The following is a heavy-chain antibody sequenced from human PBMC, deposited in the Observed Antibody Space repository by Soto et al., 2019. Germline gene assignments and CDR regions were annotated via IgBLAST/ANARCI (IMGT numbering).Heavy chain of an antibody. V-gene: IGHV3-11*05. CDR2: ISGSTSHT. Sequence: QVQLVESGGGLVKPGGSLRLSCAVSGFTFSDYYMTWIRQAPGKGLEWVSYISGSTSHTNYADSVRGRFTISRDNAKNSLFLQMNSLRAEDTAVYYCVRGRGAAADYFDFWGQGTLVTVSS. CDR1: GFTFSDYY. J-gene: IGHJ4*02. CDR3: VRGRGAAADYFDF. D-gene: IGHD6-13*01.